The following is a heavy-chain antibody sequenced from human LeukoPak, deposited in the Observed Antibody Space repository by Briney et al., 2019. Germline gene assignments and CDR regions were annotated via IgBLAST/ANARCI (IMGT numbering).Heavy chain of an antibody. J-gene: IGHJ3*02. CDR1: GYTFTNYY. CDR3: ARPSGSYGGAFDI. Sequence: ASVKGSCKASGYTFTNYYMHWVRQAPGQGLEWMGIINPSGGSPSYAQKFQGRVSMTRDTSTSTVYMEMSSLRSEDTAVYYCARPSGSYGGAFDIWGQGTMVTVSS. D-gene: IGHD1-26*01. V-gene: IGHV1-46*01. CDR2: INPSGGSP.